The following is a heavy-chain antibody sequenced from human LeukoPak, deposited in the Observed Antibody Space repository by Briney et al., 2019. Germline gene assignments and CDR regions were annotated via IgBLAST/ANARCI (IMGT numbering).Heavy chain of an antibody. V-gene: IGHV1-69*04. Sequence: KPGRSLRLSCAASGFTFSSYAISWVRQAPGQGLEWMGRVIPILGIANYAQKFQGRVTITADKSTSTAYMELSSLRSEDMAVYYCARDEKDYQGDWGQGTLVTVSS. CDR2: VIPILGIA. D-gene: IGHD4-11*01. CDR3: ARDEKDYQGD. J-gene: IGHJ4*02. CDR1: GFTFSSYA.